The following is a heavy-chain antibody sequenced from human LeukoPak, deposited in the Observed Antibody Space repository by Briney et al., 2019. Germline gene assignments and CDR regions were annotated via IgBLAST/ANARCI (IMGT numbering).Heavy chain of an antibody. CDR2: INPNSGGT. D-gene: IGHD6-19*01. CDR1: GYTFTSYD. J-gene: IGHJ4*02. Sequence: ASVKVSCKASGYTFTSYDINWVRQATGQGLEWMGRINPNSGGTNYAQKFQGRVTMTRDTSISTAYMELSRLRSDDTAVYYCASQTGIAVAIYDYWGQGTLVTVSS. V-gene: IGHV1-2*06. CDR3: ASQTGIAVAIYDY.